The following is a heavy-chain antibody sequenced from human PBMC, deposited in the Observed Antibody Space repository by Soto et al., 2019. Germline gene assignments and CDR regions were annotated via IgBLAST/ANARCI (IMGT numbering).Heavy chain of an antibody. V-gene: IGHV1-2*04. CDR1: GYTFTGYY. CDR2: INPNSGGT. CDR3: ARGRYCSGGSCYSDAFDI. J-gene: IGHJ3*02. D-gene: IGHD2-15*01. Sequence: ASVKVSCKASGYTFTGYYMHWVRQAPGQGLEWMGWINPNSGGTNYAQKFQGWVTMTRDTSISTAYMELSRLRSDDTAVYYCARGRYCSGGSCYSDAFDICGQGTMVTVSS.